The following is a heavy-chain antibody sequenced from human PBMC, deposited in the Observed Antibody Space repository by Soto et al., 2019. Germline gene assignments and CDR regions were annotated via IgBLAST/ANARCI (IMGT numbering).Heavy chain of an antibody. J-gene: IGHJ5*02. CDR1: GGSISSGGYY. CDR3: ARGVGLYGDYRYSWFDP. Sequence: QVQLQESGPGLVKPSQTLSLTCTVSGGSISSGGYYWSWIRQHPGKGLEWIGYIYYSGSTYYNPSLKSRVTISVDTSKNQFSLKLSSVTAADTAVYYCARGVGLYGDYRYSWFDPWGQGTLVTVSS. V-gene: IGHV4-31*03. D-gene: IGHD4-17*01. CDR2: IYYSGST.